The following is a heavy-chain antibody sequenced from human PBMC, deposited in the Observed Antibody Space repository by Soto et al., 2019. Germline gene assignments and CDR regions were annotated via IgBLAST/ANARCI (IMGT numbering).Heavy chain of an antibody. CDR2: IYYSGST. CDR3: AARHFWSGPWTARRLDY. CDR1: GGSISSYY. D-gene: IGHD3-3*02. Sequence: ASETLSLTCTVSGGSISSYYWSWIRQPPGKGLEWIGYIYYSGSTNYNPSLKSRVTISVDTSKNQFSLKLTSVTAADTAVYYCAARHFWSGPWTARRLDYWGQGTLVTVSS. V-gene: IGHV4-59*12. J-gene: IGHJ4*02.